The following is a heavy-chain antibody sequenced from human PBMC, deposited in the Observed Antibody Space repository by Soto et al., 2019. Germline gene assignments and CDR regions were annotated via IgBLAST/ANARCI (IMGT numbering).Heavy chain of an antibody. CDR2: ISGSGGST. CDR1: GFTFSSYA. CDR3: AKSPVYYYYGMDV. J-gene: IGHJ6*02. V-gene: IGHV3-23*01. Sequence: EVQLLESGGGLVQPGGSLRLSCAASGFTFSSYAMSWVRQAPGKGLEWVSAISGSGGSTYYADSVKGRFTISRDNSKNTLYLQMNSPRAEDTAVYYCAKSPVYYYYGMDVWGQGTTVTVSS.